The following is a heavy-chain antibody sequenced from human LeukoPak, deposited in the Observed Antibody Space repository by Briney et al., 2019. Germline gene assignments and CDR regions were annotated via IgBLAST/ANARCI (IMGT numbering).Heavy chain of an antibody. D-gene: IGHD6-13*01. CDR3: AREGEQQLVLWGY. CDR1: GGSFSGYY. Sequence: SETLSLTCAVYGGSFSGYYWSWIRQPPGKGLEWSGEVSHSGSTNYNPSLKSRVTISVDTSKNQFSLKLSSVTAADTAVYYCAREGEQQLVLWGYWGQGTLVTVSS. V-gene: IGHV4-34*01. J-gene: IGHJ4*02. CDR2: VSHSGST.